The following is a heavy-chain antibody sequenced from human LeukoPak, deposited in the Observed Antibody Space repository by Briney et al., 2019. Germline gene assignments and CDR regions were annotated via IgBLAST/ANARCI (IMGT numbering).Heavy chain of an antibody. D-gene: IGHD2-2*01. J-gene: IGHJ5*02. Sequence: SETLSLTCTVSGGSISSYYWSWIRQPPGKGLEWIGYIYYSGSTNYNPSLKSRVTISVDTSKNQFSLKLSSVTAADTAVYYCARGGGXYCSSTSCYVDWFDPWGQGTLVTVSS. CDR2: IYYSGST. V-gene: IGHV4-59*01. CDR1: GGSISSYY. CDR3: ARGGGXYCSSTSCYVDWFDP.